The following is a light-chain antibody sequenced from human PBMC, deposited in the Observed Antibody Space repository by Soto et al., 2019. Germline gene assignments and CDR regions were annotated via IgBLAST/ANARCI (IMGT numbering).Light chain of an antibody. V-gene: IGLV2-14*01. J-gene: IGLJ1*01. CDR1: SSDVGGYNY. CDR3: SSYTTSSTFFYV. CDR2: EVS. Sequence: QSALTQPASVSGSPGQSITISCTGTSSDVGGYNYVSWYQQYPGKAPKLMIYEVSNRPSGVSNRFSGSKSGNTASLTISGLQAEDEADYYCSSYTTSSTFFYVFGIGTKLTVL.